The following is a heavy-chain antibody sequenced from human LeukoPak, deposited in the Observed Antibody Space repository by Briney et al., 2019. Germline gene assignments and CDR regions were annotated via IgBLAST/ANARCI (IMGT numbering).Heavy chain of an antibody. CDR1: GFAFSSLY. Sequence: GGSLRLSCAASGFAFSSLYMHWVRQAPGKGLVWVSRISIDGSSTTYADSVKGRFTISRDNTKNTLYLQMNSLRAEDTAVYYCARAITLSRSPAYWGQGTLVTVSS. J-gene: IGHJ4*02. CDR3: ARAITLSRSPAY. D-gene: IGHD1-14*01. V-gene: IGHV3-74*01. CDR2: ISIDGSST.